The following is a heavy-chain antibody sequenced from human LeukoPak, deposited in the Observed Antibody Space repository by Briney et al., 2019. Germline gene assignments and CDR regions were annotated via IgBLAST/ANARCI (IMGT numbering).Heavy chain of an antibody. D-gene: IGHD3-22*01. J-gene: IGHJ4*02. CDR3: ASLGGVTMIVVVEVY. V-gene: IGHV3-30*02. CDR1: GFTFSSYG. CDR2: IRYDGSNK. Sequence: GGSLRLSCAASGFTFSSYGMRWVRQAPGKGLEWVSFIRYDGSNKYYSDSVKGRFSIYRDNSQNTLYLQMNSLRAEDTAVYYCASLGGVTMIVVVEVYRGQGTLVTVSS.